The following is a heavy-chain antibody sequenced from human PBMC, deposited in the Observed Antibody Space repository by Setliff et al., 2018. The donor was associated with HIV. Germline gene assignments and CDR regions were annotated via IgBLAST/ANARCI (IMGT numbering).Heavy chain of an antibody. CDR1: GFTFDDYG. V-gene: IGHV3-74*01. Sequence: PGGSLRLSCAASGFTFDDYGMSWVRRGPGRGLEWVSRIGRDGTVANYADSVKGRFTISRDNARNTLFLQMNSLGVEDTALYYCGRDVHDAAADNWGRGTLVTVSS. D-gene: IGHD6-13*01. CDR2: IGRDGTVA. J-gene: IGHJ4*02. CDR3: GRDVHDAAADN.